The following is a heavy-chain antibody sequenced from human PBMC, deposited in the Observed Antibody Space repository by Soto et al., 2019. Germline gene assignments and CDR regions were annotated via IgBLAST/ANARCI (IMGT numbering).Heavy chain of an antibody. CDR3: ARSQGSSTSLEIYYYYYYSMDV. J-gene: IGHJ6*02. Sequence: QVQLVQSGAEVKKPGSSVKVSCKASGGTFSSYAISWVRQAPGQGLEWMGGIIPISGTANYAQKFQGRVTITADESTSTAYMELRSLRSEDTAVYYCARSQGSSTSLEIYYYYYYSMDVWGQGTTVSVSS. D-gene: IGHD2-2*01. CDR1: GGTFSSYA. V-gene: IGHV1-69*01. CDR2: IIPISGTA.